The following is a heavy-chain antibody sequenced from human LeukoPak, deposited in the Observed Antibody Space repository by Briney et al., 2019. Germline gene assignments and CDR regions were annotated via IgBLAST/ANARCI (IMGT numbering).Heavy chain of an antibody. V-gene: IGHV4-34*01. J-gene: IGHJ4*02. CDR3: ARGVKGFGELFPHDY. D-gene: IGHD3-10*01. Sequence: PSETLSLTCAVYGGSFSGYYWSWIRQPPGKGLEWIGEINHSGSTNYNPSLKSRVTISVDTSKNQFSLKLSSVTAADTAVYYCARGVKGFGELFPHDYWGRGTLVTVSS. CDR2: INHSGST. CDR1: GGSFSGYY.